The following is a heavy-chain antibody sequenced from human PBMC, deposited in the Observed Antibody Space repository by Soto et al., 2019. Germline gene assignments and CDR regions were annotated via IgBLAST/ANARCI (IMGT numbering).Heavy chain of an antibody. D-gene: IGHD3-10*01. CDR2: IYHSGST. V-gene: IGHV4-4*02. J-gene: IGHJ4*02. CDR1: GVSISTSNW. CDR3: AKGGRVYYGSGSYFDS. Sequence: QVQLQESGPGLVKPSGTLSLTCAVSGVSISTSNWWSWARQSPEKGLEWIGEIYHSGSTNYNPSLQSRVTISVDKSTNHFSLHLTSVNAADTAVYFCAKGGRVYYGSGSYFDSWGQGILVTVSS.